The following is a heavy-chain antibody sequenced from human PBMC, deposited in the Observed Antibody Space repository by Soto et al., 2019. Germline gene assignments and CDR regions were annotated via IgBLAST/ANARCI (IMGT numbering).Heavy chain of an antibody. D-gene: IGHD2-15*01. CDR1: GGTFSSYA. CDR3: ATILGYCSGGSCNPFDP. CDR2: IIPIFGTA. Sequence: SVKVSCKASGGTFSSYAISWVRQAPGQGLEWMGGIIPIFGTANYAQKFQGRVTITADESTSTAYMELSSLRSEDTAVYYCATILGYCSGGSCNPFDPWGQGTLVTVS. J-gene: IGHJ5*02. V-gene: IGHV1-69*13.